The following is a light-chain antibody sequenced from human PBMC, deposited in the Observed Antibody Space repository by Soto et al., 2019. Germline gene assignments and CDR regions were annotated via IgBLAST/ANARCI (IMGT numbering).Light chain of an antibody. Sequence: QSALTQPRSVSGSPGQSVTISCTGTSSDVGGYYYVSWYQQYPGKAPKVMIYDVNKQPSGVPDRFSGSKSGNTASLTISGLQVEDEADYYCCSYAGSYTFVFGGGTKLTVL. CDR3: CSYAGSYTFV. J-gene: IGLJ3*02. CDR2: DVN. V-gene: IGLV2-11*01. CDR1: SSDVGGYYY.